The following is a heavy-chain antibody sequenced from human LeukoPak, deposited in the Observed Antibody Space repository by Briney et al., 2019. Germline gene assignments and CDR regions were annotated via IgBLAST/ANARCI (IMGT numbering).Heavy chain of an antibody. D-gene: IGHD1-26*01. CDR3: ARPALVGEIFEF. Sequence: TGGSLRLSCAASGFTFNDYWMSWVRQAPGKGLEWVADIKQDGNDQKNVDSVKGRFTISRDNTKNSLYLQMNSLRAEDTAVYYCARPALVGEIFEFWGQGTLVTVSS. CDR2: IKQDGNDQ. CDR1: GFTFNDYW. J-gene: IGHJ4*02. V-gene: IGHV3-7*01.